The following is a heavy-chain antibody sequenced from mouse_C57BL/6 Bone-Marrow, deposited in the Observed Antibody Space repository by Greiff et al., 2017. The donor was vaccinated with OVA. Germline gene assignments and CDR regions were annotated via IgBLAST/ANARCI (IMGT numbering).Heavy chain of an antibody. CDR2: IDPENGDT. V-gene: IGHV14-4*01. J-gene: IGHJ2*01. CDR3: TGSYYGSSPYYFDY. D-gene: IGHD1-1*01. CDR1: GFNIKDDY. Sequence: EVQLQQSGAELARPGASVKLSCKASGFNIKDDYMHWVKQRPEQGLEWIGWIDPENGDTEYASKFQGKATITADTSSNTAYLQLSSLTSEDTAVYYCTGSYYGSSPYYFDYWGQGTTLTVSS.